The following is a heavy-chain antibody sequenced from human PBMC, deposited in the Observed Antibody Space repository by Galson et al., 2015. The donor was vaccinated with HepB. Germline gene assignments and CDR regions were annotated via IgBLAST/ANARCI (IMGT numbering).Heavy chain of an antibody. CDR3: VKDRAQQLGLRYFDH. D-gene: IGHD6-13*01. Sequence: SLRLSCAASGFIFDDYAVHWVRQAPGKGLEWVSGISWNSGDIGYAESVRGRFIISRENTKSHLYLQMNSLTPEDTAFYYCVKDRAQQLGLRYFDHWGRGTLVTVYS. CDR1: GFIFDDYA. CDR2: ISWNSGDI. V-gene: IGHV3-9*01. J-gene: IGHJ2*01.